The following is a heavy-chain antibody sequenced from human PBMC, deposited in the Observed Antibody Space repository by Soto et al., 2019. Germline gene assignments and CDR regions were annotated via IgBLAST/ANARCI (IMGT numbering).Heavy chain of an antibody. CDR2: IQSDGSKK. Sequence: QVHLVESGGGVVQPGGSLRLSCAASGFFFGNFCMHWVRRAPGKGLEWVAAIQSDGSKKYYADSVKGRFTISRDNSKNTLDLQMDSLRAEDTGVYFCARDDCSSPSCYVYWGQGTPVTVSS. CDR3: ARDDCSSPSCYVY. CDR1: GFFFGNFC. D-gene: IGHD2-2*01. J-gene: IGHJ4*02. V-gene: IGHV3-30*02.